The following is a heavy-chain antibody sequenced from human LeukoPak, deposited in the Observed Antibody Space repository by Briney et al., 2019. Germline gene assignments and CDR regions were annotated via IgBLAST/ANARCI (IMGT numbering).Heavy chain of an antibody. J-gene: IGHJ4*01. CDR1: GFIFSNYE. CDR3: ARGPRDPSGYCSRGTCSPTYEV. D-gene: IGHD2-15*01. CDR2: IRSSGSTI. Sequence: GGSLRLSCVASGFIFSNYEMNLVRQAPGQGLELVSYIRSSGSTIYYADSVQGRFTISRDNAKNSLYLQMNSLRAEDTGVYYCARGPRDPSGYCSRGTCSPTYEVWGHGTLVTVSS. V-gene: IGHV3-48*03.